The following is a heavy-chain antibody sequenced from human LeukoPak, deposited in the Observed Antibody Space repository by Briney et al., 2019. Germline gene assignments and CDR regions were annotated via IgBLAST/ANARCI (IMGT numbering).Heavy chain of an antibody. CDR1: GGSISSGGYS. Sequence: SETLSLTCAVSGGSISSGGYSWSWIRQPPGKGLEWIGYIYHSGSTYYNPSLKSRVTISVDRSKNQFSLKLSSVTAADTAVYYCARGYDYDSSGYAYWGQGTLVTVSS. J-gene: IGHJ4*02. CDR3: ARGYDYDSSGYAY. V-gene: IGHV4-30-2*01. CDR2: IYHSGST. D-gene: IGHD3-22*01.